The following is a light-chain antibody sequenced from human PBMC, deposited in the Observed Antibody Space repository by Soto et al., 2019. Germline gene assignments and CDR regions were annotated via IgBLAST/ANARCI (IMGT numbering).Light chain of an antibody. J-gene: IGKJ5*01. V-gene: IGKV1-39*01. CDR3: QQTYNTPFT. Sequence: DIQMTQSPSSLSASIGDRVTITCRASQSISSYLNWYQQKPGKAPKVLIYAVSTLQSGVPSRFSGDESGTDFTLTISSLQPEDFATYFCQQTYNTPFTFGQGTRLEMK. CDR1: QSISSY. CDR2: AVS.